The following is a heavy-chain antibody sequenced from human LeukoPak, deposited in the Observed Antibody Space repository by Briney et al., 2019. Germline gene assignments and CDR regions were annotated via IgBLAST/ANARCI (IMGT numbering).Heavy chain of an antibody. CDR3: ARDSSLVAAFDY. D-gene: IGHD5-12*01. CDR2: IIPIFGTA. V-gene: IGHV1-69*13. CDR1: GGTFSSYA. J-gene: IGHJ4*02. Sequence: SVKVSCKASGGTFSSYAISWVRQAPGQGLEWMGGIIPIFGTANYAQKFQGRVTITADESTSTAYMELSSLRSEDTAVYYCARDSSLVAAFDYWGQGTLVTVSS.